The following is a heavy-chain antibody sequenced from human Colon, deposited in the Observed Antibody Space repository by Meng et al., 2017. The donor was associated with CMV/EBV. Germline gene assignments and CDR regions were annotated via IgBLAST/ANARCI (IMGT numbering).Heavy chain of an antibody. CDR3: ARGTQWNFDY. CDR2: ISASSATK. D-gene: IGHD6-19*01. CDR1: QFNFTTYS. V-gene: IGHV3-48*04. Sequence: GGSLRLSCGASQFNFTTYSMNWVRQAPGKGLEWISYISASSATKKYADSVKGRFTISRDNAKNSLYLQMNSLRAEDTALYYCARGTQWNFDYWGQGTLVTVSS. J-gene: IGHJ4*02.